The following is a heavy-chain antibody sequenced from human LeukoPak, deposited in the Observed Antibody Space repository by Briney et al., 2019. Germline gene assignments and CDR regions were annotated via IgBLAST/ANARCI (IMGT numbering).Heavy chain of an antibody. CDR3: VRDTKMRVVTMIVVVITTFDYYYYYMDV. J-gene: IGHJ6*03. Sequence: GGSLRLSCAASGFTFSRYAMHWVRQAPGKGLEWVAVISYDGSNKYYADSVKGRFTISRDNSKNTLYLQMDSLRAEDTAVYYCVRDTKMRVVTMIVVVITTFDYYYYYMDVWGKGTTVTVSS. V-gene: IGHV3-30-3*01. D-gene: IGHD3-22*01. CDR2: ISYDGSNK. CDR1: GFTFSRYA.